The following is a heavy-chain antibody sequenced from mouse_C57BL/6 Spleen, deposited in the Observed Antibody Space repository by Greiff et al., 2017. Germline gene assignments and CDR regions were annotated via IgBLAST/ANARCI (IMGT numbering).Heavy chain of an antibody. CDR2: IYPGNSDT. CDR3: ARILDYDVNYYAMDY. J-gene: IGHJ4*01. D-gene: IGHD2-4*01. Sequence: VQLQQSGTVLARPGASVKMSCKTSGYTFTSYWMHWVKQRPGQGLEWIGAIYPGNSDTSYNQKFKGKAKLTAVTSASTAYMELSNLTNEDSAVYYCARILDYDVNYYAMDYWGQGTSVTVSS. V-gene: IGHV1-5*01. CDR1: GYTFTSYW.